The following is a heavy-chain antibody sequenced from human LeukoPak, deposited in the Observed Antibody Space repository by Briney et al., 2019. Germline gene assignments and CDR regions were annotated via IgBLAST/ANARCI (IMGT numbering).Heavy chain of an antibody. D-gene: IGHD5-24*01. J-gene: IGHJ4*02. CDR2: ISSSGSTI. CDR1: GFTFSDYY. Sequence: GGSLRLSCAASGFTFSDYYMSWIRQAPGKGLEWVSYISSSGSTIYYADSVKGRFTISRDNAKNSLYQQMNSLRAEDTAVYYCARDLGGANGYNWVYYFDYWGQGTLVTVSS. V-gene: IGHV3-11*01. CDR3: ARDLGGANGYNWVYYFDY.